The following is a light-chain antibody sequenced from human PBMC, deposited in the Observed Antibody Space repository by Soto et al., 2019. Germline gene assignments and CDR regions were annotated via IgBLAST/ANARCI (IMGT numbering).Light chain of an antibody. J-gene: IGKJ2*03. CDR2: KAS. CDR1: QSSSTW. CDR3: QQYNSLYS. V-gene: IGKV1-5*03. Sequence: DIQMTQSPSTLSASVGDRVTITCRASQSSSTWLAWYQQKPGKAPKLLIYKASSLESEVPSRFSGSGSGTEIPLTMGSLQSDGVATYDCQQYNSLYSVSHGTKLEIK.